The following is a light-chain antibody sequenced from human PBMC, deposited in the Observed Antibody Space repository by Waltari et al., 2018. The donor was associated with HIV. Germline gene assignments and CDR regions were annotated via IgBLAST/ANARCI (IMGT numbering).Light chain of an antibody. CDR2: DNN. V-gene: IGLV1-51*01. Sequence: QSVLTQPPSVSAAPGQKVTIPCSGSSSNTRHNYVPWYQQLPGTAPKLLIYDNNERPSGIPDRFSGYKSGTSATLGITGLQTGDEADYYCGTWDSSLSAVVFGGGTKLTVL. CDR3: GTWDSSLSAVV. J-gene: IGLJ2*01. CDR1: SSNTRHNY.